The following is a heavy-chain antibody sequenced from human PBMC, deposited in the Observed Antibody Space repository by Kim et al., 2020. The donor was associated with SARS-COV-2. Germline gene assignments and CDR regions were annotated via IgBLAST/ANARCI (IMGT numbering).Heavy chain of an antibody. CDR3: ARDSMGSSSGADWFDP. D-gene: IGHD6-13*01. J-gene: IGHJ5*02. Sequence: KFQGRVTITADKSTSTAYMELSSLRSEDTAVYYCARDSMGSSSGADWFDPWGQGTLVTVSS. V-gene: IGHV1-69*04.